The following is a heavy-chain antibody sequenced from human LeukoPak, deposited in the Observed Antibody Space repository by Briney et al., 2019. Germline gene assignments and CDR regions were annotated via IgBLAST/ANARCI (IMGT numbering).Heavy chain of an antibody. V-gene: IGHV3-23*05. CDR3: AKRGNPTVGHHYLDV. Sequence: PGGSLRLSCAASGFTLSTSDMSWVRQAPGRGREWVSSSRHSDSNTYYADSVMGRFNISRDNSKNTMYLQMNSLRAEDTAVYYCAKRGNPTVGHHYLDVWGKGTPVSVSS. D-gene: IGHD1-1*01. J-gene: IGHJ6*03. CDR1: GFTLSTSD. CDR2: SRHSDSNT.